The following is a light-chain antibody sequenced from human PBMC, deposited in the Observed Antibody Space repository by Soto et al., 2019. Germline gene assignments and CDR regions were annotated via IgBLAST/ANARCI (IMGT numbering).Light chain of an antibody. J-gene: IGKJ5*01. CDR2: AAS. CDR3: QQSYSTHIT. V-gene: IGKV1-39*01. CDR1: QSISSY. Sequence: IQMTQSPSSLSASVGRRVTITCRASQSISSYLNWYQQKPGKAPKLLIYAASSLQSGVPSRFSGSGYGTDFNLTISSLQTEDFATYYCQQSYSTHITFGQGTRLEI.